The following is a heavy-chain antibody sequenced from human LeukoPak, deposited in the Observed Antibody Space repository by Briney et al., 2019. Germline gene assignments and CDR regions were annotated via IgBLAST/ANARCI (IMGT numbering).Heavy chain of an antibody. J-gene: IGHJ3*02. V-gene: IGHV1-8*01. CDR1: GYTFTSYD. CDR2: MNPNSGNT. D-gene: IGHD2-2*01. CDR3: AREWGGYCSSTSCSHDAFDI. Sequence: ASVKVSCKASGYTFTSYDINWVRQATGQGLEWMGWMNPNSGNTGYAQKFQGRVTMTRSTSISTAYMELSSLRSEDTAVYYCAREWGGYCSSTSCSHDAFDIWGQGTMVTVSS.